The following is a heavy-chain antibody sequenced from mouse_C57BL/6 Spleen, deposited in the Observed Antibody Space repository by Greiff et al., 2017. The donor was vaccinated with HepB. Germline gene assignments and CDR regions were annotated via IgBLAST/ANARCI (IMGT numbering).Heavy chain of an antibody. CDR3: ARARRDNWDWYFDV. Sequence: EVQVVESGGGLVKPGGSLKLSCAASGFTFSSYAMSWVRQTPEKRLEWVATISDGGSYTYYPDNVKGRFTISRDNAKNNLYLQMSHLKSEDTAMYYCARARRDNWDWYFDVWGTGTTVTVSS. V-gene: IGHV5-4*01. CDR2: ISDGGSYT. J-gene: IGHJ1*03. D-gene: IGHD4-1*01. CDR1: GFTFSSYA.